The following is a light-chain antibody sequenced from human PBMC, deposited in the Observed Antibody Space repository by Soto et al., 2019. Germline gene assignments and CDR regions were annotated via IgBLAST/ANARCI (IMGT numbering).Light chain of an antibody. J-gene: IGKJ1*01. V-gene: IGKV1-39*01. Sequence: DIQLTQSPYSLSASVGDRVTITCRASQSISSYLNWYQQNPGKAPKLLIYAASSLQSGVPSRFSGSGSGTDFTLTISSLHPEDFATYYCQQSYSTPWTFGQGTKVDI. CDR1: QSISSY. CDR3: QQSYSTPWT. CDR2: AAS.